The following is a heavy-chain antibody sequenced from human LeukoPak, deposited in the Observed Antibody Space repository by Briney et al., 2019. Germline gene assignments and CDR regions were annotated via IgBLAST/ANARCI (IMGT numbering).Heavy chain of an antibody. CDR2: IYYSGST. CDR3: ARDYGDYVSHFDY. J-gene: IGHJ4*02. CDR1: GYSISSGYY. D-gene: IGHD4-17*01. V-gene: IGHV4-38-2*02. Sequence: PSETLSLTCTVFGYSISSGYYWGWIRQPPGKGLEWTGSIYYSGSTYYNPSLKSRVTISVDTSKNQFSLKLSSVTAADTAVYYCARDYGDYVSHFDYWGQGTLVTVSS.